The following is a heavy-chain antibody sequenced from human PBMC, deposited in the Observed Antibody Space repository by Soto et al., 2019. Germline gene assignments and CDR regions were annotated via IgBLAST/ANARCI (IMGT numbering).Heavy chain of an antibody. V-gene: IGHV3-30*04. CDR1: GFNFGGYA. CDR2: MSYDGVRR. D-gene: IGHD3-3*01. J-gene: IGHJ4*02. Sequence: QVQLVESGGGVVQPGGSLRLSCAASGFNFGGYAMQWIRQTPGKGLDWVAYMSYDGVRRDYADSVKGRFTISRDNSKNMLYLEMNSLRDEDTAAYYCVRDWRQYAGGYDYWGQGTLLAVSS. CDR3: VRDWRQYAGGYDY.